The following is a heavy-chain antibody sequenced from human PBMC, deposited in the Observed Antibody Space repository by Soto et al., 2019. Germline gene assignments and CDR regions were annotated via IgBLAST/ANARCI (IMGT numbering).Heavy chain of an antibody. J-gene: IGHJ5*02. V-gene: IGHV4-39*01. CDR1: GGPISNSNYY. Sequence: ETLSLTCTVSGGPISNSNYYWGWIRQPPGKGLEWIGSIYYSGSNHSNPSLKSRVTISVDTSKNQFSLKLSSVTAADTAVYYCARDTFIAAAGTDWFDPWGQGTLVTVSS. D-gene: IGHD6-13*01. CDR2: IYYSGSN. CDR3: ARDTFIAAAGTDWFDP.